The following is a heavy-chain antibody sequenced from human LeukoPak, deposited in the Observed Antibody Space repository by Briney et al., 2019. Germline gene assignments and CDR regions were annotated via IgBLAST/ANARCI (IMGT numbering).Heavy chain of an antibody. CDR3: ASSRGGFGELLSQYFDY. J-gene: IGHJ4*02. V-gene: IGHV3-23*01. CDR2: ISGSGGST. Sequence: PGESLRLSCAASGFTFSSYAMSWVRQAPGKGLKWVSAISGSGGSTYYADSVKGQFTISRDNSKNTLYLQMNSLRAEDTAVYYCASSRGGFGELLSQYFDYWGQGTLVTVSS. D-gene: IGHD3-10*01. CDR1: GFTFSSYA.